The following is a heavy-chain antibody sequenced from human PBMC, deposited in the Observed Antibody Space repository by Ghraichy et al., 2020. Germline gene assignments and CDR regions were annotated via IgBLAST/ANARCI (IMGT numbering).Heavy chain of an antibody. V-gene: IGHV3-48*02. Sequence: GGSLRLSCAVSGIPFSSYAMNWVRQAPGKGLEWISYISSSSTTVYDADSVRGRFIISRDNAKNSLYLQMNSLRDEDTAVYYCATGWYFDLWGRGTLVTVSS. CDR3: ATGWYFDL. CDR2: ISSSSTTV. J-gene: IGHJ2*01. CDR1: GIPFSSYA.